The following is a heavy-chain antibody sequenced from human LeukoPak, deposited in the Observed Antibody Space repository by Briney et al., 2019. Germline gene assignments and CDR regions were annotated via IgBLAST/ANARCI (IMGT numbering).Heavy chain of an antibody. CDR2: ISANGRMT. CDR1: GFTFSDYA. V-gene: IGHV3-23*01. Sequence: PGGSLRLSCTASGFTFSDYAMSWVRQAPGQGLEWVSGISANGRMTFYGDSLKGRFNISRDNSNATLYLQVDRLRSDDTARDYCAKGGHSGYRPLIFFDSWGQGALVTVSS. CDR3: AKGGHSGYRPLIFFDS. D-gene: IGHD5-12*01. J-gene: IGHJ5*01.